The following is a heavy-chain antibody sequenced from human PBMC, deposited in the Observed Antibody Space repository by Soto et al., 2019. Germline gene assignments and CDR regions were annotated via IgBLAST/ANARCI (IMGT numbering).Heavy chain of an antibody. CDR1: GFSLSTYGMG. D-gene: IGHD5-12*01. J-gene: IGHJ4*02. V-gene: IGHV2-5*02. CDR2: IYWDDDK. Sequence: QITVKESGLTLVKPTETLTLTCTFSGFSLSTYGMGVGWIRQPPGKALEWLALIYWDDDKRYSPSLRSRRTIIKDTSQNQVDLTMTNMDPVDTATYYCARRTRGVYDLDRLWEKFDSWGQGTLVTVSS. CDR3: ARRTRGVYDLDRLWEKFDS.